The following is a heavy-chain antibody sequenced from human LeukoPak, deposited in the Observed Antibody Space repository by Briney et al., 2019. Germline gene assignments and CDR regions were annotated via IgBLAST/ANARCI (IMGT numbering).Heavy chain of an antibody. J-gene: IGHJ4*02. CDR1: GFTVSGNY. D-gene: IGHD3-9*01. V-gene: IGHV3-66*01. CDR2: IYSGTTT. Sequence: GGSLRLSCAASGFTVSGNYMYWVRQSPGKGLDWVSTIYSGTTTHYADSVKGRFTISRDNSKNTLYLQMNNLRTEDTAVYYCARGRPDILGFPVDYWGQGTLVTVSS. CDR3: ARGRPDILGFPVDY.